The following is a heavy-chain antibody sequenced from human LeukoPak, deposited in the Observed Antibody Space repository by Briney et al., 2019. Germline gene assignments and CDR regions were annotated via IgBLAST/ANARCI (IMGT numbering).Heavy chain of an antibody. Sequence: GGSLRLSWAASGFTFSTYPMSWARQPPGKGLEWFSVIIGSGGSTYYADSVKGRFTISRDNSKNTLYLQMNSLRAEDTAVYYCANCPQEWGVHYYYYMDVWGKGTTVTVSS. CDR2: IIGSGGST. V-gene: IGHV3-23*01. D-gene: IGHD2-8*01. J-gene: IGHJ6*03. CDR1: GFTFSTYP. CDR3: ANCPQEWGVHYYYYMDV.